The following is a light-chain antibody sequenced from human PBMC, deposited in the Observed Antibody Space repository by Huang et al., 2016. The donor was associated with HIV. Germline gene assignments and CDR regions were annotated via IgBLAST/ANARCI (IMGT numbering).Light chain of an antibody. CDR1: QSISTY. J-gene: IGKJ4*01. V-gene: IGKV3-11*01. Sequence: EIVLTQSPATLSLSPGERATLSCRASQSISTYLACDQHRPGQSPRLLIYDAAKRAVGVPTRFSGRGSGTDFTLTISSLEPEDFAVYFCQQRSEWLTFGGGTRVDI. CDR2: DAA. CDR3: QQRSEWLT.